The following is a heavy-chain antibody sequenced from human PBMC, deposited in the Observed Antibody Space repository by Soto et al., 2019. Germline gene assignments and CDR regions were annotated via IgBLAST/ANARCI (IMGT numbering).Heavy chain of an antibody. D-gene: IGHD1-26*01. CDR1: GGTFSSYA. Sequence: QVQLVQSGAEVKKPGSSVKVSCKASGGTFSSYAISWVRQAPGQGLEWMGGIIPIFGTANYAQKFQGRVTITGDESTSPAYMERSGLRSEDAGGYYCARVLFMGELPGFGGMDVWGQGTTVTGSS. J-gene: IGHJ6*02. CDR2: IIPIFGTA. CDR3: ARVLFMGELPGFGGMDV. V-gene: IGHV1-69*12.